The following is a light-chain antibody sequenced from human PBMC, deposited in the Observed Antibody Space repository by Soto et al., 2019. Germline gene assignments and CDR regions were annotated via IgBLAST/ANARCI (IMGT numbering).Light chain of an antibody. V-gene: IGLV2-14*03. CDR2: DVT. CDR3: GSYTITSTLMI. Sequence: QSALPQPASVSGSPGQSITISCSGTPSDIGAYNYVSWYQHLPGKAPEVIIYDVTNRPSGVSSRFSGSKSGTTASLTISGLQAEDEANYYCGSYTITSTLMIFGGGTKLAVL. J-gene: IGLJ2*01. CDR1: PSDIGAYNY.